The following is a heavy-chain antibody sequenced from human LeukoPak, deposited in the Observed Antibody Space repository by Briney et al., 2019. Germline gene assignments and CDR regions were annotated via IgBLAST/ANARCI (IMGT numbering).Heavy chain of an antibody. D-gene: IGHD6-19*01. V-gene: IGHV3-33*01. CDR2: IWYDGSNK. J-gene: IGHJ4*02. Sequence: PGGSQRLSCAASGFTFSSYGMHWVRQAPGKGLEWVAVIWYDGSNKYYADSVKGRFTISRDNSKNTLYLQMNSLRAEDTAVYYCARANRPFHSSGWYKDYWGQGTLVTVSS. CDR3: ARANRPFHSSGWYKDY. CDR1: GFTFSSYG.